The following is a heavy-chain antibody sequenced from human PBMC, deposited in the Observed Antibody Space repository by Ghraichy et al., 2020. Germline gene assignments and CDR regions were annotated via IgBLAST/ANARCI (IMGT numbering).Heavy chain of an antibody. CDR1: GGSFSGYY. Sequence: LSLTCAVYGGSFSGYYWSWIRQPPGKGLEWIGEINHSGSTNYNPSLKSRVTISVDTSKNQFSLKLSSVTAADTAVYYCATYSSSWYFDYWGQGTLVTVSS. CDR3: ATYSSSWYFDY. CDR2: INHSGST. D-gene: IGHD6-13*01. V-gene: IGHV4-34*01. J-gene: IGHJ4*02.